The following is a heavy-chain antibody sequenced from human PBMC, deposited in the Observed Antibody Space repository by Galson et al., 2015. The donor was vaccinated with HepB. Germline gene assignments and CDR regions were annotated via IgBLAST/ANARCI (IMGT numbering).Heavy chain of an antibody. CDR2: VGSSSGST. V-gene: IGHV3-23*01. CDR1: GSNFSDFH. J-gene: IGHJ4*02. Sequence: SLRLSCAASGSNFSDFHMSWVRQAPGKGLEWVAGVGSSSGSTFYADSLKGRFTISRDNSRETLYLQMNSLRADDTAVYYCARGGWEPLPGVGCWGQGTLVTVSS. D-gene: IGHD1-26*01. CDR3: ARGGWEPLPGVGC.